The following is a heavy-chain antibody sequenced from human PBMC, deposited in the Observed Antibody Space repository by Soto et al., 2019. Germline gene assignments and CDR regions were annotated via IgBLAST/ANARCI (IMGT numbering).Heavy chain of an antibody. Sequence: GGSLRLSCAASGFTFSSYGMHWVRQAPGKGLEWVAVIWYDGSNKYYADSVKGRFTISRDNSKNTLYLQMNSLRAEDTAVYYCARDRSSGSYGRSFDYWGQGTLVTVSS. CDR1: GFTFSSYG. D-gene: IGHD1-26*01. J-gene: IGHJ4*02. CDR3: ARDRSSGSYGRSFDY. CDR2: IWYDGSNK. V-gene: IGHV3-33*01.